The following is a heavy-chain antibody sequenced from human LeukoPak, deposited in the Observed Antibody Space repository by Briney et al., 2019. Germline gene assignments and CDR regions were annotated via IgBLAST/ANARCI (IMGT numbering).Heavy chain of an antibody. D-gene: IGHD3-9*01. CDR2: INPIGGST. Sequence: ASVKVSCKASGYTLTNYYMHWVRQAPGQGLEWMGIINPIGGSTSYAQKFQGRVTMTRDTSTSTVYMEMSSLRSEDTAVYYCARGDYLRYFDWLLYGWGCFLDYWGQGTLVTVSS. CDR3: ARGDYLRYFDWLLYGWGCFLDY. J-gene: IGHJ4*02. CDR1: GYTLTNYY. V-gene: IGHV1-46*01.